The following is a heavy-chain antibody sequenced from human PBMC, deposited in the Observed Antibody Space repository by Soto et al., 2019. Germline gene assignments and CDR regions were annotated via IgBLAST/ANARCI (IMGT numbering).Heavy chain of an antibody. V-gene: IGHV4-34*01. J-gene: IGHJ4*02. CDR2: IDQSGST. CDR3: ARRHGLDIDAYC. Sequence: PSETLSLTCAVYGGSFSGYYWNWLRQPPGEGLEWIGKIDQSGSTNYNPSLKSRVTMSVDTSRSQFSLKLSSVTAADTAVYFCARRHGLDIDAYCWGQGILVTVSS. D-gene: IGHD2-15*01. CDR1: GGSFSGYY.